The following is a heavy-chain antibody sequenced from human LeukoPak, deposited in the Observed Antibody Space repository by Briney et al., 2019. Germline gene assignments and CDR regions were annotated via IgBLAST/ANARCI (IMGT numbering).Heavy chain of an antibody. J-gene: IGHJ5*02. CDR1: GGSFSGYY. Sequence: SETLSLTCAVYGGSFSGYYWSWIRQPPGKGLEWIGEINHSGSTNYNPSLKSRVTISVDTSKNQFSLKLSSVTAADTAVYYCARGTRTFDPWGQGALVTVSS. CDR2: INHSGST. V-gene: IGHV4-34*01. CDR3: ARGTRTFDP. D-gene: IGHD2-2*01.